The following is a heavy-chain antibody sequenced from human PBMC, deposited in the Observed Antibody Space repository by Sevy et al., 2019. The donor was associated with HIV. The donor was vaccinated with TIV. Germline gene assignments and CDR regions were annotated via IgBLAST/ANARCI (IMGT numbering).Heavy chain of an antibody. Sequence: SETLSLTCTVSGGSISSSSYYWGWIRQPPGKGLEWIGSIYYSGSTYYNPSLKSRVTISVDTSKNQFSLKLSSVTAAETAVYYCARHGRRITIFGVVINPFGPAWYFDLWGRGTLVTVSS. D-gene: IGHD3-3*01. CDR3: ARHGRRITIFGVVINPFGPAWYFDL. CDR1: GGSISSSSYY. J-gene: IGHJ2*01. V-gene: IGHV4-39*01. CDR2: IYYSGST.